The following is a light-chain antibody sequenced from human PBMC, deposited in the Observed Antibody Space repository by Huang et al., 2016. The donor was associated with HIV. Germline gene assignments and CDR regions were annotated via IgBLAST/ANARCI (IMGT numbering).Light chain of an antibody. Sequence: DIVLTQSPDFQPVTQKEKVTITCRASQSIGSRLHWYHQKPDQPPMLLVKYASHSFSGVPSRFSGSGSGTYFTLSIKSLEAEDAATYYCHQSSSLPTFGQGTKLEIK. CDR1: QSIGSR. CDR2: YAS. J-gene: IGKJ2*01. V-gene: IGKV6-21*01. CDR3: HQSSSLPT.